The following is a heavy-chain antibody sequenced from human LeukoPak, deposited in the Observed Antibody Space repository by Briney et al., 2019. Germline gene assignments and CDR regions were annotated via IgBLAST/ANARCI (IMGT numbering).Heavy chain of an antibody. Sequence: ASVKVSCKASGYTFTSYYMHWVRQAPGQGLEWMGIISPSGGSTSYAQKFQGRVTMTRDTSTSTVYMELSSLRSEDTAVYYCARVPPRWMGSGSYYDDFDYWGQGTLATVSS. CDR3: ARVPPRWMGSGSYYDDFDY. V-gene: IGHV1-46*01. CDR1: GYTFTSYY. D-gene: IGHD3-10*01. CDR2: ISPSGGST. J-gene: IGHJ4*02.